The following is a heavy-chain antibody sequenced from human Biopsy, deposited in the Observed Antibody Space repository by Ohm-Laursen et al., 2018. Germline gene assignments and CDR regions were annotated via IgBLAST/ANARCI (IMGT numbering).Heavy chain of an antibody. Sequence: SVKVSCKASGFIFTSYGLSWVRQAPGQGLEWMGWISSSNDNTNYAQKFQGRVTMTADTSTSTAYMELRSLRSDDTAAYYCARDFFDSSGYFYYYNGVDLWGQGTTVTVSS. CDR1: GFIFTSYG. J-gene: IGHJ6*02. D-gene: IGHD3-22*01. V-gene: IGHV1-18*01. CDR3: ARDFFDSSGYFYYYNGVDL. CDR2: ISSSNDNT.